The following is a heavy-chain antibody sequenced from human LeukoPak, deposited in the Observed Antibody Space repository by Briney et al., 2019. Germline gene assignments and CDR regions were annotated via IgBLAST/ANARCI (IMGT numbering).Heavy chain of an antibody. Sequence: GGSLRLSCAASGFTVSSNYMSWVRQAPGKGLEWVSFIYSGGSTYYADSVKGRFTISRDNSKNTLYLQMNSLRAEDTAVYYCARDNVEVLWSGYYNYYYYGMDVWGQGTTVTVSS. D-gene: IGHD3-3*01. CDR3: ARDNVEVLWSGYYNYYYYGMDV. CDR1: GFTVSSNY. CDR2: IYSGGST. V-gene: IGHV3-66*01. J-gene: IGHJ6*02.